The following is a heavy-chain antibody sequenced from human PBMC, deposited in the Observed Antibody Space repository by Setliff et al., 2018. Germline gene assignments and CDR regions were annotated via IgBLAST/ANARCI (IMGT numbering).Heavy chain of an antibody. CDR3: ARDLFRNSGGLYC. J-gene: IGHJ4*02. CDR1: GGSISSYY. Sequence: PSETLSLTCTVSGGSISSYYWSRIRQPPGKGLEWIGYIYNSGSTNYNPSLKSRVTISVDTSRNQISLTLSLRADDTAMYYCARDLFRNSGGLYCWGQGTLVTVSS. D-gene: IGHD1-7*01. V-gene: IGHV4-59*01. CDR2: IYNSGST.